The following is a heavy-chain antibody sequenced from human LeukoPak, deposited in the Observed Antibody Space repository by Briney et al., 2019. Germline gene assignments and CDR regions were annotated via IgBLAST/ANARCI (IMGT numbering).Heavy chain of an antibody. V-gene: IGHV1-24*01. CDR3: ATSRGGSYYDAFDI. CDR1: GYTFSAYY. J-gene: IGHJ3*02. Sequence: ASVKVSCKASGYTFSAYYMHWVRQAPGKGLEWMGGFDPEDGETIYAQKFQGRVTMTEDTSTDTAYMELSSLRSEDTAVYYCATSRGGSYYDAFDIWGQGTMVTVSS. D-gene: IGHD3-16*01. CDR2: FDPEDGET.